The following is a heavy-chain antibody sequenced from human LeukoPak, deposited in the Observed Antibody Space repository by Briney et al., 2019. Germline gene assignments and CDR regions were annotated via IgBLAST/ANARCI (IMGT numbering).Heavy chain of an antibody. Sequence: PGXSLRLSCAASGFTFSSYWMSWVRQAPGKGLEWVANIKQDGSEKYYVDSVKGRFTISRDNAKNSLYLQMNSLRAEDTAVYYCARGRYYYDSSGYFPFDYWGQGTLVTVSS. CDR2: IKQDGSEK. CDR3: ARGRYYYDSSGYFPFDY. D-gene: IGHD3-22*01. V-gene: IGHV3-7*01. CDR1: GFTFSSYW. J-gene: IGHJ4*02.